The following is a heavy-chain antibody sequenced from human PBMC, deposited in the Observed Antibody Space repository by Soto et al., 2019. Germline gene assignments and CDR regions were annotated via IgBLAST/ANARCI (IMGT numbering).Heavy chain of an antibody. CDR1: GGSISSGDYY. D-gene: IGHD5-18*01. CDR2: IYYSGST. Sequence: QVQLQESGPGLVKPSQTLSLTCTVSGGSISSGDYYWSWIRQPPGKGLEWIGYIYYSGSTYYNPSLKSRVTISVDTSKNQFSLKLSSVTAADTAVYYCARERTEDTAMGDYYFDYWGQGTLVTVSS. V-gene: IGHV4-30-4*01. J-gene: IGHJ4*02. CDR3: ARERTEDTAMGDYYFDY.